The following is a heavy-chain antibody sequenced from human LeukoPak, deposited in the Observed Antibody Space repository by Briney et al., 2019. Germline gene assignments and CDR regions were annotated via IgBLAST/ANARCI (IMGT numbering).Heavy chain of an antibody. V-gene: IGHV3-21*01. J-gene: IGHJ3*02. D-gene: IGHD6-13*01. CDR3: ARDLVSSWLQDAFDI. CDR2: ISSSSSYI. CDR1: GFTFSSYG. Sequence: GGSLRLSCAASGFTFSSYGMNWVRQAPGKGLEWVSSISSSSSYIYYADSVQGRFTITRDNAKNSLYLQMNSLRAEDTAVYYCARDLVSSWLQDAFDIWGQGTMVTVSS.